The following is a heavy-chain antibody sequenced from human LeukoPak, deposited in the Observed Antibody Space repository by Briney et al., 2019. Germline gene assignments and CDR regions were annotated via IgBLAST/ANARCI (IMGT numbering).Heavy chain of an antibody. Sequence: SQTLSLTCAISGDSVSNKRAAWDWIRQSPWRGFEWLGSTYYRSKCYRLYAGSVTSRITINPDTSKMQFSLQLKSVTPEDSVVYDCARGPGTLWDWGQGTLVTVAS. V-gene: IGHV6-1*01. CDR1: GDSVSNKRAA. D-gene: IGHD1-1*01. CDR2: TYYRSKCYR. J-gene: IGHJ4*02. CDR3: ARGPGTLWD.